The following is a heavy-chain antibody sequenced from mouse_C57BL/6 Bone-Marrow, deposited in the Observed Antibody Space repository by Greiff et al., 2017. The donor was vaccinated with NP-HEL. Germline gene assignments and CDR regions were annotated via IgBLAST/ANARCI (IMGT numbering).Heavy chain of an antibody. D-gene: IGHD1-1*01. CDR2: IWSGGST. V-gene: IGHV2-2*01. CDR3: ARNRGEDYYGSSPYYFDY. Sequence: QVQLKESGPGLVQPSQSLSITCTVSGFSLTSYGVHWVRQSPGKGLEWLGVIWSGGSTDYNAAFISRLSISKDNSKSQVFFKMNSLQADDTAIYYCARNRGEDYYGSSPYYFDYWGQGTTLTVSS. J-gene: IGHJ2*01. CDR1: GFSLTSYG.